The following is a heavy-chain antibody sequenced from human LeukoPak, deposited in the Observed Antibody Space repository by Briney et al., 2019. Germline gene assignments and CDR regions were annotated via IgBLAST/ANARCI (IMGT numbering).Heavy chain of an antibody. CDR2: IKNDGTVK. V-gene: IGHV3-7*03. CDR1: GFTFSYHW. J-gene: IGHJ4*02. CDR3: AKDLIAAAGTEEEFDY. D-gene: IGHD6-13*01. Sequence: GGSLRLSCAASGFTFSYHWMTWVRQAPGKGLEWVANIKNDGTVKNYVDSVKGRFTISRDNAKNSLYPQMNSLRAEDTAVYYCAKDLIAAAGTEEEFDYWGQGTLVTVSS.